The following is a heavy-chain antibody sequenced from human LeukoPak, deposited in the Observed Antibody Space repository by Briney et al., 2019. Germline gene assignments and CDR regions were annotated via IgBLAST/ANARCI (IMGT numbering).Heavy chain of an antibody. CDR1: DDSIRTNSYY. CDR3: TRGGDAHKLGNF. D-gene: IGHD2-2*01. V-gene: IGHV4-39*02. Sequence: SETLTLACSVSDDSIRTNSYYWAWIRQPPGKGLELVGSLHFSGTPYYSPSLSSRVTVSRDTSKNHFSLNLKSVTATDTGVYFCTRGGDAHKLGNFWGPGILVTVSS. J-gene: IGHJ4*02. CDR2: LHFSGTP.